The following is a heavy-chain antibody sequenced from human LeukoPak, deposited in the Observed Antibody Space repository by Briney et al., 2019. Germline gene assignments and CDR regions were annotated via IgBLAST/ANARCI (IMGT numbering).Heavy chain of an antibody. V-gene: IGHV4-59*01. CDR2: IYYSGST. J-gene: IGHJ4*02. CDR1: GGSISSYY. CDR3: ARSMYDSFDY. Sequence: SETLSLTCTVSGGSISSYYWSWIRQPPGKGLEWIGYIYYSGSTNYNPSLKSRVTISVDTSKNQFSLKLSSVTAADTAVYYCARSMYDSFDYWGQGTLVTVSS. D-gene: IGHD3-3*01.